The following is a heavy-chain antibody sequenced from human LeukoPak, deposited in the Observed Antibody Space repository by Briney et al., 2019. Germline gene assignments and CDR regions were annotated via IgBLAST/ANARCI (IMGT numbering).Heavy chain of an antibody. CDR3: AKATYQLPPIDMDV. CDR2: IKQDGSEK. D-gene: IGHD2-2*01. V-gene: IGHV3-7*03. J-gene: IGHJ6*03. Sequence: GGSLRLSCAASGFTFSSYWMSWVRQAPGKGLEWVANIKQDGSEKYYVDSVKGRFTISRDNAKNSLCLQMNSLRAEDTAVYYCAKATYQLPPIDMDVWGKGTTVTVSS. CDR1: GFTFSSYW.